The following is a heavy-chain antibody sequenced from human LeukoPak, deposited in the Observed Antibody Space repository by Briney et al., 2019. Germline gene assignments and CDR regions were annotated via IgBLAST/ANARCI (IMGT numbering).Heavy chain of an antibody. CDR1: GFSFSDYY. J-gene: IGHJ4*02. D-gene: IGHD3-16*01. CDR2: ISGSGSDL. V-gene: IGHV3-11*01. Sequence: GGSLRLSCVACGFSFSDYYMSWIRQAPGRGLEWISYISGSGSDLYYADSVKGRFTISRDNANNSLYLQMNSLRAEDTAVYYCARWGYDSATTWYYIDLWGQGTLVTVSS. CDR3: ARWGYDSATTWYYIDL.